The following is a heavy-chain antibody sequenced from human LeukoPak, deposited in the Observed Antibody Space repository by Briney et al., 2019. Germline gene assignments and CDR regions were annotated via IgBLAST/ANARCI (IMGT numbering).Heavy chain of an antibody. J-gene: IGHJ4*02. Sequence: GASVKVSCKASGYTFTGYYMHWVRQAPGQGLEWMGGIIPIFGTANYAQKFQGRVTITADESTSTAYMELSSLRSEDTAVYYCARERTLRGYYYDSSGYYYFDYWGQGTLVTVSS. CDR3: ARERTLRGYYYDSSGYYYFDY. D-gene: IGHD3-22*01. CDR1: GYTFTGYY. CDR2: IIPIFGTA. V-gene: IGHV1-69*13.